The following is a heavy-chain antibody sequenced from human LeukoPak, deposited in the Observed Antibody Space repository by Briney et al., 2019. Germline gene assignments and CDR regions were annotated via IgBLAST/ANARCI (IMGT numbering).Heavy chain of an antibody. CDR3: ARSYYGSGSYYTAMYYFDY. D-gene: IGHD3-10*01. CDR1: GFTVSSNY. J-gene: IGHJ4*02. V-gene: IGHV3-53*01. Sequence: GGSLRLSCAASGFTVSSNYMSWVRQAPGKGLEWVSVIYSGGSTYYAGSVKGRFTISRDNSKNTLYLQMNSLRAEDTAVYYCARSYYGSGSYYTAMYYFDYWGQGTLVTVSS. CDR2: IYSGGST.